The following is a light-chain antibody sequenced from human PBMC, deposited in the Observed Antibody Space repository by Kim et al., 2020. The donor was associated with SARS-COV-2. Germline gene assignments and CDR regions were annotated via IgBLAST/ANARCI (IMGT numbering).Light chain of an antibody. CDR1: QDITNY. Sequence: DIQMTQSPSSLSASVGDRVTITCQASQDITNYLAWYQQKPGKVPKLLVYAASALKSGVPSRFSGRRSGTDFTFTISNLQPEDIATYYCQKYDSAPWTFGQGTKLEI. J-gene: IGKJ2*01. CDR3: QKYDSAPWT. V-gene: IGKV1-27*01. CDR2: AAS.